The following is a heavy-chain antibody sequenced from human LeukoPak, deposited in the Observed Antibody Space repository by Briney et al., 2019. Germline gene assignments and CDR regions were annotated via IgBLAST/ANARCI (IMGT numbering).Heavy chain of an antibody. Sequence: ASVKVSCKASGYTFTSYGISWVRQAPGQGLEWMGWISAYNGNTNYAQKLQGRVTMTTDTSTSTAYMELRSLRSDDTAVYYCARDTIEYDSSGYYWGFDYWGQGTLVTVSS. J-gene: IGHJ4*02. D-gene: IGHD3-22*01. CDR1: GYTFTSYG. CDR3: ARDTIEYDSSGYYWGFDY. V-gene: IGHV1-18*01. CDR2: ISAYNGNT.